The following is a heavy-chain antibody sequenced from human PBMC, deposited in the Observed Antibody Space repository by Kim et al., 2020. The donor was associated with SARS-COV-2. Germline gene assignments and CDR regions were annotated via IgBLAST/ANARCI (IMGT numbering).Heavy chain of an antibody. J-gene: IGHJ4*02. Sequence: SETLSLTCAVSGGSISSINWWTWVRQPPGKGLEWIGEISHSGSTNYNPSLKSRVTMSLDKSRNQFSLKLNSVTAADTAIYYCARGGGTSASWYADYWGQGPLVTVSS. V-gene: IGHV4-4*02. CDR3: ARGGGTSASWYADY. D-gene: IGHD2-2*01. CDR2: ISHSGST. CDR1: GGSISSINW.